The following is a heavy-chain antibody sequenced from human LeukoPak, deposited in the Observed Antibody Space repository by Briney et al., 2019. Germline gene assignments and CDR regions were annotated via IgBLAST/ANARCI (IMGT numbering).Heavy chain of an antibody. D-gene: IGHD1-26*01. CDR1: GGTFSSYA. CDR2: IIPIFGTA. Sequence: SVKVSCKASGGTFSSYAISWVRQAPGQGLEWVGGIIPIFGTANYAQKFQGRVTITTDESTSTAYMELSSLRSEDTAVYYCASVTPSSGSYYDYWGQGTLVTVSS. V-gene: IGHV1-69*05. CDR3: ASVTPSSGSYYDY. J-gene: IGHJ4*02.